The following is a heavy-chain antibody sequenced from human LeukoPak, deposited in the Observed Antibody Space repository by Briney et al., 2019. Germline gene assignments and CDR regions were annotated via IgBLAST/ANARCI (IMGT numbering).Heavy chain of an antibody. Sequence: PGGSLRLSCGASGFTFSSYSMNWVRQAPGKGLEWVSSITSSSSYIYYADSVKGRFTISRDNLKNTLNLQMNSLRPEDTAVYYCARAGSFGGDDYWGQGTLVTVSS. J-gene: IGHJ4*02. CDR2: ITSSSSYI. CDR3: ARAGSFGGDDY. D-gene: IGHD1-26*01. CDR1: GFTFSSYS. V-gene: IGHV3-21*01.